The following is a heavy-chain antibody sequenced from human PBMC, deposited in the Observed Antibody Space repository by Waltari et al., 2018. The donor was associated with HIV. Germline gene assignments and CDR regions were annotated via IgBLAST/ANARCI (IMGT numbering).Heavy chain of an antibody. V-gene: IGHV4-31*04. CDR1: GGSISSDAYY. CDR3: AIADYRNYGYYGMDV. D-gene: IGHD4-4*01. J-gene: IGHJ6*02. CDR2: IHYSGST. Sequence: QVRLQESGPGLLKPSQTLSLTCTVSGGSISSDAYYWSWIRQHPGKGLEWIGYIHYSGSTYYKPSLKSRLSISVDTSNNQFSLRLSSVTAADTAVYYCAIADYRNYGYYGMDVWGPGTTVTVSS.